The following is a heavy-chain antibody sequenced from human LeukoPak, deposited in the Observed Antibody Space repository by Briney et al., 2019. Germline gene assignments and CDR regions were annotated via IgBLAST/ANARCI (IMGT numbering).Heavy chain of an antibody. CDR1: GGSFSSYY. Sequence: SETLSLTCTVSGGSFSSYYWSWIRQPPGKGLEWIGYIYYSGSTNYNPSLKSRVTISVDTSKNQFSLKLSSVTAADTAVYYCARAMKQFRDDAFDIWGQGTMVTVSS. D-gene: IGHD3-10*01. V-gene: IGHV4-59*01. J-gene: IGHJ3*02. CDR3: ARAMKQFRDDAFDI. CDR2: IYYSGST.